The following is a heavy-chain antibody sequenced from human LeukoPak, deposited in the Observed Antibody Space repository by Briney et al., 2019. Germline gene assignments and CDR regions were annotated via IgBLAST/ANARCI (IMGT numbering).Heavy chain of an antibody. J-gene: IGHJ4*02. CDR3: ATRPPGDHPYFDF. D-gene: IGHD3-10*01. CDR1: GFIFSNYG. CDR2: IRYDGSNK. V-gene: IGHV3-30*02. Sequence: PGGSLRLSCAASGFIFSNYGMHWVRQAPGKGLEWVAFIRYDGSNKYYADSVKGRFTISRDNSKNTLYLQMNSLRAEDTAVYFCATRPPGDHPYFDFWGQGTLVTVSS.